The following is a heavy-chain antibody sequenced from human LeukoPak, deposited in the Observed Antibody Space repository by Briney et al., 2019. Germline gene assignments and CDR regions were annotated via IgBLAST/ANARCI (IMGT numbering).Heavy chain of an antibody. CDR2: IYSGGST. CDR3: AKSIVGANPALDY. J-gene: IGHJ4*02. Sequence: PGGSLRLSCSASGFTVRSKYMSWVRQAPGKGLEWVSVIYSGGSTYYADSVKGRFTISRDNSKNTLYLQMNSLRAEDTAVYYCAKSIVGANPALDYWGQGTLVTVSS. V-gene: IGHV3-53*01. D-gene: IGHD1-26*01. CDR1: GFTVRSKY.